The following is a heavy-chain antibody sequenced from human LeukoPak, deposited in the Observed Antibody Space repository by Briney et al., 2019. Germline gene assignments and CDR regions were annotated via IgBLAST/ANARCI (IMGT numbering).Heavy chain of an antibody. V-gene: IGHV4-59*01. J-gene: IGHJ2*01. CDR2: IYYSGST. CDR1: GGSISSYY. CDR3: ARDRGTYGDPNWYFDL. Sequence: ASETLSLTCTVSGGSISSYYWSWIRQPPGKGLEWIGYIYYSGSTNYNPSLKSRVTISVDTSKNQFSLKLSSVTAADTAVYYCARDRGTYGDPNWYFDLWGRGTLVTVSS. D-gene: IGHD4-17*01.